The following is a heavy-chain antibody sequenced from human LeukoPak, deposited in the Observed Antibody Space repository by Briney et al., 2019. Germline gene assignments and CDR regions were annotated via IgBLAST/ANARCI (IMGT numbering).Heavy chain of an antibody. V-gene: IGHV3-21*01. Sequence: KPGGSLRLSCAPSGFTFSRYSMNWVPQAPGKGLEWVSSISGSSSSYIYYAHSLKGRFTIYRDKATNSLYLQMNCLRAEDTAVYFCAREFYDTSGYYYDSWGQGTLVTVSS. CDR3: AREFYDTSGYYYDS. CDR1: GFTFSRYS. D-gene: IGHD3-22*01. J-gene: IGHJ5*01. CDR2: ISGSSSSYI.